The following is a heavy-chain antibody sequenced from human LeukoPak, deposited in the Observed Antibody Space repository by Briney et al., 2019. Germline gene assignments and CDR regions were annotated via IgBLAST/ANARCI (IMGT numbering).Heavy chain of an antibody. D-gene: IGHD6-19*01. Sequence: GGSLRLSCAASGFTFSSYWMHWVRQAPGKGLVWVSRINSDGSSTSYADSVKGRFTISRDNAKNTLHLQMNSLRAEDTAVYYCARPYPRYSSGWHPTGDWFDPWGQGTLVTVSS. J-gene: IGHJ5*02. CDR2: INSDGSST. V-gene: IGHV3-74*01. CDR3: ARPYPRYSSGWHPTGDWFDP. CDR1: GFTFSSYW.